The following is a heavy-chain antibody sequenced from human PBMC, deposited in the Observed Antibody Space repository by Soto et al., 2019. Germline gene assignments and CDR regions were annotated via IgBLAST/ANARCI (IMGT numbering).Heavy chain of an antibody. CDR3: AKTTEIRGGHFDY. J-gene: IGHJ4*02. CDR2: LSDSGGST. D-gene: IGHD4-17*01. Sequence: EVQLLESGGGLVQPGGSLRLSCAASGFTFSNFAMSWVRQAPGKGLEWVSTLSDSGGSTYYADSLKGRFTISRDNSKNTLHLQVNSLRAEDTAVYYCAKTTEIRGGHFDYWGQGTLVTVSS. CDR1: GFTFSNFA. V-gene: IGHV3-23*01.